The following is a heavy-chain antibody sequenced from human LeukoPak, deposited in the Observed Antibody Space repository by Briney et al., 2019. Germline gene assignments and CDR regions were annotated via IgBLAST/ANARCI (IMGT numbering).Heavy chain of an antibody. CDR3: AKAQGYSSSWYYFDY. Sequence: GGSLRLSCAASGFTFSSYWMHWVRQAPGKGLVWVSRINSDGSSTSYADSVKGRFTISRDNAKNSLYLQMNSLRAEDTALYYCAKAQGYSSSWYYFDYWGQGTLVTVSS. D-gene: IGHD6-13*01. CDR2: INSDGSST. CDR1: GFTFSSYW. V-gene: IGHV3-74*01. J-gene: IGHJ4*02.